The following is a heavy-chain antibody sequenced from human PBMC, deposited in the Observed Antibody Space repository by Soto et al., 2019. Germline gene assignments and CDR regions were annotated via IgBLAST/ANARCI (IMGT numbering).Heavy chain of an antibody. CDR1: GGSFSGYY. D-gene: IGHD3-10*01. CDR2: INHSGST. Sequence: PSETLSLTCAVYGGSFSGYYWSWIRQPPGKGLEWIGEINHSGSTNYNPSLKSRVTISVDTSKNHFSLNLTSVTAADTAVYYCARRLARGVIGWFDPWGQGTLVTVSS. CDR3: ARRLARGVIGWFDP. V-gene: IGHV4-34*01. J-gene: IGHJ5*02.